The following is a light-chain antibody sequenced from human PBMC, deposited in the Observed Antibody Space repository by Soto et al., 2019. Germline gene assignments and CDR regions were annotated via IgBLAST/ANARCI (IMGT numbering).Light chain of an antibody. J-gene: IGLJ2*01. CDR2: DVS. CDR3: SSYTGSSTLVV. Sequence: QSALTQPASVSGSPGQSITISCTGTSSDVGGYNYVSWYQQHPGKAPKLMIYDVSNRPSGVSNRFSGSKSGNTASLTISGLQAEDEADYYCSSYTGSSTLVVFGGGTKLTV. CDR1: SSDVGGYNY. V-gene: IGLV2-14*01.